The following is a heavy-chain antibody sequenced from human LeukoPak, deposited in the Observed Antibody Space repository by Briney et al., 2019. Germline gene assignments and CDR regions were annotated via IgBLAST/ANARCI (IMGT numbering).Heavy chain of an antibody. CDR1: GGSISSGDYY. V-gene: IGHV4-30-4*01. CDR2: IYYSGST. Sequence: SETLSLTRTVSGGSISSGDYYWSWIRQPPGKGLEWIGYIYYSGSTYYNPSLKSRVTISVDTSKNQFSLKLSCVTAADTAVYYCARVGVAVAGHVGYFDYWGQGTLVTVSS. J-gene: IGHJ4*02. D-gene: IGHD6-19*01. CDR3: ARVGVAVAGHVGYFDY.